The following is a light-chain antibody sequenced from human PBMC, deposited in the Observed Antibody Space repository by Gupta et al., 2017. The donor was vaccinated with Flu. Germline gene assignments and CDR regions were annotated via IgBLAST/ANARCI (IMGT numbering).Light chain of an antibody. CDR1: RSNIGNNY. CDR2: DNN. Sequence: SRSNIGNNYVSWYQQLPGTAPKLLIYDNNKRPSGIPDRFSGSKSGTSATLGITGLQTGDEADYYCGTWDSSLSAGVFGTGTEVTVL. V-gene: IGLV1-51*01. J-gene: IGLJ1*01. CDR3: GTWDSSLSAGV.